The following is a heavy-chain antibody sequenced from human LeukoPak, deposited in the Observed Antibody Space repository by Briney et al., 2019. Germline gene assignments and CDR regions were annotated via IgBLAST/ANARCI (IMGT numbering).Heavy chain of an antibody. J-gene: IGHJ4*02. Sequence: GGSLRLSCAASGFTFSSYGMHWVRQAPGKGLEWVAVIWYDGSNKYYADSVKGRFTISRDNSKNTLYLQMNSLRAEDTAVYYCARGRQGSGWYDLDYWGQGTLVTVSS. CDR1: GFTFSSYG. CDR3: ARGRQGSGWYDLDY. CDR2: IWYDGSNK. V-gene: IGHV3-33*01. D-gene: IGHD6-19*01.